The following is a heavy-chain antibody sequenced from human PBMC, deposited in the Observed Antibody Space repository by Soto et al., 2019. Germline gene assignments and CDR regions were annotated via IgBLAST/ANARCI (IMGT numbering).Heavy chain of an antibody. CDR3: ARSGIAVAGHKYYFDY. V-gene: IGHV3-21*01. D-gene: IGHD6-19*01. Sequence: GGSLRLSCAASGFTFSSYSMNWVRQAPGKGLEWGSSISSSSRYIYYADSVKGRFTISRDNAKNSLYLQMNSLRAEDTAVYYCARSGIAVAGHKYYFDYWGQGT. J-gene: IGHJ4*02. CDR2: ISSSSRYI. CDR1: GFTFSSYS.